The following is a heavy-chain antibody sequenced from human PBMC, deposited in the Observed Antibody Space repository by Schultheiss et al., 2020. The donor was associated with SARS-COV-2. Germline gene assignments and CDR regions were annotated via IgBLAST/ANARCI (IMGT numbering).Heavy chain of an antibody. V-gene: IGHV4-61*08. CDR1: GGSISSGGYY. CDR3: ARYGYSYGSDY. Sequence: SETLSLTCTVSGGSISSGGYYWSWIRQPPGKGLEWIGYIYYSGSTNYNPSLKSRVTISVDTSKNQFSLKLSSVTAADTAVYYCARYGYSYGSDYWGQGTLVTVSS. J-gene: IGHJ4*02. D-gene: IGHD5-18*01. CDR2: IYYSGST.